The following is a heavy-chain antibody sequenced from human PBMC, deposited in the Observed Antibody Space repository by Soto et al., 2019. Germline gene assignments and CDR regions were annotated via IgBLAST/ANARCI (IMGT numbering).Heavy chain of an antibody. CDR3: ARDRAAAGTKGWFDP. Sequence: QVQLVESGGGVVQPGRSLRLSCAASGFTFSSYGMHWVRQAPGKGLEWVAVIWYDGSNKYYADSVKGRFTISRDNSKNTLYLQMNSLRAEDTAVYYCARDRAAAGTKGWFDPWGQGILVTVSS. J-gene: IGHJ5*02. CDR2: IWYDGSNK. D-gene: IGHD6-13*01. V-gene: IGHV3-33*01. CDR1: GFTFSSYG.